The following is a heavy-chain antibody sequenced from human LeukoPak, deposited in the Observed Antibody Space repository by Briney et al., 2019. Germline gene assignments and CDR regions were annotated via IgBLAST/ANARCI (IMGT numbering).Heavy chain of an antibody. Sequence: GGSLRLSCAASGFTFDDYAMHWVRQAPGKGLEWVLGISWNSGSIGYADSVKGRFTISRDNAKNSLYLQMNSLRAEDTALYYCAKAQGYYYMDVWGKGTTVTISS. J-gene: IGHJ6*03. V-gene: IGHV3-9*01. CDR2: ISWNSGSI. CDR1: GFTFDDYA. CDR3: AKAQGYYYMDV.